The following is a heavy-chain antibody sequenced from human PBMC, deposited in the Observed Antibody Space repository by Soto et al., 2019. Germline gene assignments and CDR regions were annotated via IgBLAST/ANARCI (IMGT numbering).Heavy chain of an antibody. J-gene: IGHJ6*01. CDR3: VRQGIGFLHGLVDV. CDR2: VYETWST. D-gene: IGHD3-10*01. CDR1: SGPSKRHN. Sequence: QVQVQQSGPGLVKPSETLSLTCTDSSGPSKRHNWGWIRQPPGRGLEWIGYVYETWSTSYNPSLKSRVTVSADTATNRISLTLRFVTAADTAVYYCVRQGIGFLHGLVDVWGQGTTVIVSS. V-gene: IGHV4-59*08.